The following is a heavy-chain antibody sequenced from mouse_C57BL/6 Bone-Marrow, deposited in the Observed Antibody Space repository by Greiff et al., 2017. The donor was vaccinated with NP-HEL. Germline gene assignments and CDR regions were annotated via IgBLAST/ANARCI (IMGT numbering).Heavy chain of an antibody. CDR2: IDPSDSET. D-gene: IGHD1-1*01. CDR3: ASSSFYYYGSSYAMDY. Sequence: QVQLQQSGAELVRPGSSVKLSCKASGYTFTSYWMHWVKQRPIQGLEWIGNIDPSDSETHYNQKFMDKATLTVDTSSSTAYMQLSSLTSEDSAVYYCASSSFYYYGSSYAMDYWGQGTSVTVSS. CDR1: GYTFTSYW. V-gene: IGHV1-52*01. J-gene: IGHJ4*01.